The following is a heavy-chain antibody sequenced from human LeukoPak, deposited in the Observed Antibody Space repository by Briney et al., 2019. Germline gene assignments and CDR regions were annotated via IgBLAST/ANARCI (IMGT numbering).Heavy chain of an antibody. Sequence: PSETLSLTCTVSGGSISSSSYYWGWIRQPPGKGLEWIESIYYSGSTYYNPSLKSRVTISVDTSKNQFSLKLSSVTAADTAVYYCARDRVGIAARKSFDYWGQGTLVTVSS. J-gene: IGHJ4*02. CDR2: IYYSGST. D-gene: IGHD6-6*01. V-gene: IGHV4-39*07. CDR3: ARDRVGIAARKSFDY. CDR1: GGSISSSSYY.